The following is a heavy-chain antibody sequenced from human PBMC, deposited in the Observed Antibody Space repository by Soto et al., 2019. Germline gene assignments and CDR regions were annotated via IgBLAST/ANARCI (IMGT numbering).Heavy chain of an antibody. Sequence: SETLSLTCTVSGGSISSGGYYWSWVRQHPGKGLERIGYIYDSGSTYYNPSLKSQVTISIDTSKNQFSLKLTSVTAADTAVYYCASQATGWYPDYWGQGTLVTVSS. V-gene: IGHV4-31*01. D-gene: IGHD6-19*01. CDR3: ASQATGWYPDY. CDR1: GGSISSGGYY. J-gene: IGHJ4*02. CDR2: IYDSGST.